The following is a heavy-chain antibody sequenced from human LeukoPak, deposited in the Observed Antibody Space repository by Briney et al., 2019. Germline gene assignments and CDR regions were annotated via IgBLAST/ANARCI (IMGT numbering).Heavy chain of an antibody. D-gene: IGHD3-16*02. CDR2: ISYDGSNK. Sequence: GRSLRLSCAASGFTFSSYGIHWVRQAPGKGLEWVAVISYDGSNKYYADSVKGRFTISRDNSKNTLYLQMNSLRAEDTAVYYCAKDRSARPDDYVWGTWRYTPSSWGQGTLVTVSS. CDR1: GFTFSSYG. CDR3: AKDRSARPDDYVWGTWRYTPSS. V-gene: IGHV3-30*18. J-gene: IGHJ4*02.